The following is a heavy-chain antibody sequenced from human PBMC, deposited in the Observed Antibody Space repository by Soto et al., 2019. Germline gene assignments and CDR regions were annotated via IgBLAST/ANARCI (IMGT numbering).Heavy chain of an antibody. Sequence: GGSLRLSCAASGFTFSSYWMSWVRQAPGKGLEWVANIKEDGSEKYYVDSVKGRLTISRDNAKNSLFLQMNSLRAEDTAVYYCVKRKEVYYYGMDVWGQGTTVTVSS. J-gene: IGHJ6*02. CDR2: IKEDGSEK. CDR1: GFTFSSYW. CDR3: VKRKEVYYYGMDV. V-gene: IGHV3-7*01.